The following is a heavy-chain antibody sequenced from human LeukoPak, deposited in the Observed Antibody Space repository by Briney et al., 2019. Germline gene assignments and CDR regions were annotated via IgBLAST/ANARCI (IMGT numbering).Heavy chain of an antibody. V-gene: IGHV3-9*01. Sequence: GGSLRLSCAASGFTFDDYAMHWVRQAPGKGLEWVSGISWNSGSIGYANSVKGRFTISRDNAKSSLYLQMNSLRAEDTAVYYCASRGLKPDYLDYWGQGTLVTVSS. CDR2: ISWNSGSI. J-gene: IGHJ4*02. CDR3: ASRGLKPDYLDY. CDR1: GFTFDDYA. D-gene: IGHD3-10*01.